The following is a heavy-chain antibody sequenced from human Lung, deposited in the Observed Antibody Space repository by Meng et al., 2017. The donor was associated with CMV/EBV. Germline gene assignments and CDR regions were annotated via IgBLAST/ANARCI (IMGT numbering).Heavy chain of an antibody. D-gene: IGHD6-13*01. CDR3: AKDMVRDSSSGYEFDYYYGMDV. V-gene: IGHV3-23*01. Sequence: GESLKISCPASGFTFSSYAMSWVRQAPGKGLERVSAISGSGGSTYYADSVKGRFTISRDNSKNTLYLQMNSLRAEDTAVYYCAKDMVRDSSSGYEFDYYYGMDVWGQGTTVTVSS. CDR2: ISGSGGST. CDR1: GFTFSSYA. J-gene: IGHJ6*02.